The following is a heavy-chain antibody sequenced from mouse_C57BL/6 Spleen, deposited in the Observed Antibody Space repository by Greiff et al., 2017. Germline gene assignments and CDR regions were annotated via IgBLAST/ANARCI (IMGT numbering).Heavy chain of an antibody. CDR3: ASYYSNRDWFAY. CDR1: GYAFSSSW. J-gene: IGHJ3*01. CDR2: IYPGDGDT. D-gene: IGHD2-5*01. Sequence: VKLQESGPELVKPGASVKISCKASGYAFSSSWMNWVKQRPGKGLEWIGRIYPGDGDTNYNGKFKGKATLTADKSSSTAYMQLSSLTAEDSAVYFCASYYSNRDWFAYWGQGTLVTVSA. V-gene: IGHV1-82*01.